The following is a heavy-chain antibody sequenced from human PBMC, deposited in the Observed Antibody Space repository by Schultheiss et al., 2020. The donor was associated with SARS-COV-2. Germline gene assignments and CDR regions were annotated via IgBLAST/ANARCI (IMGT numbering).Heavy chain of an antibody. V-gene: IGHV4-61*02. CDR2: IYTSGST. J-gene: IGHJ6*03. CDR3: ARVSYYGSGSYGYYYYMDV. CDR1: GGSISSGGYY. Sequence: SETLSLTCTVSGGSISSGGYYWSWIRQPAGKGLEWIGRIYTSGSTNYNPSLKSRVTISVDTSKNQFSLKLSSVTAADTAVYYCARVSYYGSGSYGYYYYMDVWGKGTTVTVSS. D-gene: IGHD3-10*01.